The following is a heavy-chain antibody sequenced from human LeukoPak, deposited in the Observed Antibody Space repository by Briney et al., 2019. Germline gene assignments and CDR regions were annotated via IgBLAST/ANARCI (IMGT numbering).Heavy chain of an antibody. D-gene: IGHD5-18*01. V-gene: IGHV4-59*12. CDR3: ARGTLWPGSFDI. CDR2: IYYSGST. Sequence: SETLSLTCTVSGGSISSYYWSWIRQPPGKGLEWIGYIYYSGSTNYNPSLKSRVTISVDTSKNQFSLKLSSVTAADTAVYYCARGTLWPGSFDIWGQGTLVTVSS. J-gene: IGHJ4*02. CDR1: GGSISSYY.